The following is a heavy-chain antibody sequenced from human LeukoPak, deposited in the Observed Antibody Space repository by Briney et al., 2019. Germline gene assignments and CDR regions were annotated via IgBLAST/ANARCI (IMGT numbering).Heavy chain of an antibody. CDR3: ARHLYTAMAADY. V-gene: IGHV4-39*01. J-gene: IGHJ4*02. CDR1: GGSISSSSYY. Sequence: PSETLSLTCTVSGGSISSSSYYWGWIRPPPGKGLEWIGSIYYSGSTYYNPSLKSRVTISVDTSKNQFSLKLSSVTAADTAVYYCARHLYTAMAADYWGQGTLVTVSS. D-gene: IGHD5-18*01. CDR2: IYYSGST.